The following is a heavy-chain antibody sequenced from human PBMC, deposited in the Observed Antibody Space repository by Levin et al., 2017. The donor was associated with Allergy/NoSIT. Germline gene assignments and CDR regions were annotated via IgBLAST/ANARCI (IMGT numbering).Heavy chain of an antibody. J-gene: IGHJ4*02. CDR1: GFSFSSYD. CDR3: ARAVGGISGSSGTYDY. CDR2: ITTGGAT. V-gene: IGHV3-13*01. D-gene: IGHD1-20*01. Sequence: LSLTCAASGFSFSSYDMHWVRQATGKGLEWVSGITTGGATYYTGSVKGRFTISRENAKNSLYLQMNSLRAGDTAVYYCARAVGGISGSSGTYDYWGQGTLVTVSS.